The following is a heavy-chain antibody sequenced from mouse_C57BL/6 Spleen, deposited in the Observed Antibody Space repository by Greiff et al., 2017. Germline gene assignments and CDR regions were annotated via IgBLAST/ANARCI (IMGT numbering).Heavy chain of an antibody. Sequence: VQLQQSGPVLVKPGASVEMSCKASGYTFTDYYMNWVKQSHGKSLEWIGVINPYNGGTSYNQKFKGKATLTVYKSSSTAYMELNSRTSEDSAVYYCARSGMDYWGQGTSVTVSS. CDR2: INPYNGGT. CDR3: ARSGMDY. V-gene: IGHV1-19*01. J-gene: IGHJ4*01. CDR1: GYTFTDYY.